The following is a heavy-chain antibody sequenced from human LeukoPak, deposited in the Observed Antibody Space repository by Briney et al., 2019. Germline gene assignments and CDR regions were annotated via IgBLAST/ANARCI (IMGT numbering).Heavy chain of an antibody. CDR3: AKDVGGNYSPVDY. J-gene: IGHJ4*02. CDR1: GGTFSSYA. V-gene: IGHV3-23*01. Sequence: SCKASGGTFSSYAMSWVRQAPGKGLEWVSSISGTGGSTYYADSVKGRFTISRDNSKNTLYLQMNSLRAEDTAVYYCAKDVGGNYSPVDYWGQGTLVTVSS. D-gene: IGHD4-23*01. CDR2: ISGTGGST.